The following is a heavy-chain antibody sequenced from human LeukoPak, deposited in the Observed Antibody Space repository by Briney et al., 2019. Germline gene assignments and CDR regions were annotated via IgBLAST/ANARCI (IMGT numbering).Heavy chain of an antibody. V-gene: IGHV1-2*02. D-gene: IGHD2-2*01. CDR3: AREADIIVVPAAHLDY. J-gene: IGHJ4*02. CDR1: GYTFTGYY. Sequence: ASVKVSCKASGYTFTGYYMHWVRQAPGQGLGWMGWINPNSGDTNSAQKFQGRVTMTRDTSISTAYMELSRLRSDDTAVYYCAREADIIVVPAAHLDYWGQGTLVTVSS. CDR2: INPNSGDT.